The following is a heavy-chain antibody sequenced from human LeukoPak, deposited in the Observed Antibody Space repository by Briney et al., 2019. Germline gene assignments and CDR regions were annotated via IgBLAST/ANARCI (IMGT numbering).Heavy chain of an antibody. CDR2: IYYSGST. CDR3: ASGGFLEWLSPRYDAFDI. V-gene: IGHV4-59*01. CDR1: GGSISSYY. Sequence: SETLSLTCTVSGGSISSYYWSWIRRPPGKGLEWIGYIYYSGSTNYNPSLKSRVTISVDTSKNQFSLKLSSVTAADTAVYYCASGGFLEWLSPRYDAFDIWGQGTMVTVSS. J-gene: IGHJ3*02. D-gene: IGHD3-3*01.